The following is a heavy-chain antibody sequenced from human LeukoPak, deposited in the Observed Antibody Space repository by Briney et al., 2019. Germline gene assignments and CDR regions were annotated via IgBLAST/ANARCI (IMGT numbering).Heavy chain of an antibody. Sequence: AGGSLRLSCAASGFTVSSNFMSWVRQAPGKGLEWVSVIYSGGSTYYADSVKGRFTISRDNSKNTLYLQMNSLRAEDTAVYYCATPFHSSSWGQGTLVTVSS. V-gene: IGHV3-66*02. CDR1: GFTVSSNF. CDR3: ATPFHSSS. D-gene: IGHD6-6*01. CDR2: IYSGGST. J-gene: IGHJ5*02.